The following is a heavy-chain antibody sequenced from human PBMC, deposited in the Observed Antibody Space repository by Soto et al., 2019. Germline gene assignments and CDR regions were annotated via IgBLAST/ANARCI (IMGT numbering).Heavy chain of an antibody. D-gene: IGHD3-10*01. CDR1: GFIFGNYA. J-gene: IGHJ4*02. CDR2: ITDTGGDA. Sequence: EVQLLESGGGLAQPGGSLTLSCTASGFIFGNYAMFWVRQAPGKGLEWVSTITDTGGDAKYADSVRGRFVISRDNSKKTLYLQMTSLTAEDSAMYYCARGSTDSYPGSRIFDFWGRGTLVTVSS. CDR3: ARGSTDSYPGSRIFDF. V-gene: IGHV3-23*01.